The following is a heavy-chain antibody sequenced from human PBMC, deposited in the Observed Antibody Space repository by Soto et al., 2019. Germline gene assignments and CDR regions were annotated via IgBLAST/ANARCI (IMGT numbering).Heavy chain of an antibody. CDR1: GFNFRDYY. V-gene: IGHV3-11*06. CDR3: ARKTPVTTPDDY. D-gene: IGHD4-17*01. CDR2: VSGSDTYT. Sequence: QVQLVVSGGGLVKPGGSLRLSCAASGFNFRDYYMSWFRQAPGKGLEWVSYVSGSDTYTNYADSVKGRFTVFRDNTKNSGYLQMDSLRDEDPAVYSCARKTPVTTPDDYWGQGTLVTVSS. J-gene: IGHJ4*02.